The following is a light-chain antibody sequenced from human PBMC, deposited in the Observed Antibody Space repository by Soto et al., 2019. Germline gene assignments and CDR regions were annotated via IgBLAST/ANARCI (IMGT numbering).Light chain of an antibody. CDR2: DVS. CDR3: SSYTSGGNYV. CDR1: SSDVAAYNF. V-gene: IGLV2-14*01. Sequence: QSVLTQPASVSGSPGQSVAISCTGTSSDVAAYNFVSWYQQHPGKAPKLMVFDVSNRPSGVSDRFSSSKSGNTASLTISGLQAEDEADYYCSSYTSGGNYVFGTGTRSPS. J-gene: IGLJ1*01.